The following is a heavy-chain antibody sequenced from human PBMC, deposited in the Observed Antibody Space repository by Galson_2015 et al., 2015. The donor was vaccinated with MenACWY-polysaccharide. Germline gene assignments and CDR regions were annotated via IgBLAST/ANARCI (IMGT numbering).Heavy chain of an antibody. CDR1: GFTFSSYD. D-gene: IGHD3-10*01. CDR3: ARRGPYGSASSDY. J-gene: IGHJ4*02. Sequence: SLRLSCAASGFTFSSYDMNWVRQAPGKGLEWVSYISSSGSTIYYADSVKGRFTISRDNAKNSLYLQMNSLRAEDTAVYYCARRGPYGSASSDYWGQGTLVTVSS. CDR2: ISSSGSTI. V-gene: IGHV3-48*03.